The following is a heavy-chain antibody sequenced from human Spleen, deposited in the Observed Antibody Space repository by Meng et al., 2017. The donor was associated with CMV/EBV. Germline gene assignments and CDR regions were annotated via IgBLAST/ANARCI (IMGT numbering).Heavy chain of an antibody. D-gene: IGHD2-21*02. V-gene: IGHV1-24*01. CDR2: FDPEDGET. J-gene: IGHJ4*02. CDR3: VTDDLCSGGDCSVGY. CDR1: GYSLIELS. Sequence: ASVKVSCKVSGYSLIELSMQWVRQAPGKGLEWMGGFDPEDGETIFAQKFQGRVTLTEDTSTNTAYMELRSLKSADTAVYYCVTDDLCSGGDCSVGYWGQGTLVTVSS.